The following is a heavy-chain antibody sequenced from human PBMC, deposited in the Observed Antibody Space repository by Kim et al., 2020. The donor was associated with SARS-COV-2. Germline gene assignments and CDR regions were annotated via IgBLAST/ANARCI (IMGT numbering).Heavy chain of an antibody. V-gene: IGHV3-30*04. J-gene: IGHJ4*02. CDR1: GFTFSSYA. D-gene: IGHD5-18*01. CDR2: ISYDGSNK. CDR3: ARESGYSYAVYFDY. Sequence: GGSLRLSCAASGFTFSSYAMHWVRQAPGKGLEWVAVISYDGSNKYYADSVKGRFTISRDNSKNTLYLQMNSLRAEDTAVYYCARESGYSYAVYFDYWGQGTLVTVSS.